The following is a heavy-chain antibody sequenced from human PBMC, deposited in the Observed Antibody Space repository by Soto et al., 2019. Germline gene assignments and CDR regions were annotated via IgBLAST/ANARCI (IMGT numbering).Heavy chain of an antibody. CDR1: GLTFSSYA. J-gene: IGHJ4*02. CDR2: ISGSGGST. D-gene: IGHD6-19*01. V-gene: IGHV3-23*01. CDR3: AKDPGPSGWYPVNFDY. Sequence: GGSLRLSCAASGLTFSSYAMSWVRQAPGKGLEWVSAISGSGGSTYYADSVKGRFTISRDNSKNTLYLQMNSLRAEDTAVYYCAKDPGPSGWYPVNFDYWGQGTLVTVSS.